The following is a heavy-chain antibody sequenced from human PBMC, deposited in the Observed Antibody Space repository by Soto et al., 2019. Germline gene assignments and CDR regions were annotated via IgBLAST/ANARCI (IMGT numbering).Heavy chain of an antibody. V-gene: IGHV3-23*01. CDR2: ISGSGGST. D-gene: IGHD3-22*01. CDR3: AKGYYDSSGYSWADAFDI. J-gene: IGHJ3*02. Sequence: GGSLRLSCAASGFTFSSYAMSWVRQAPGMGLEWVSAISGSGGSTYYADSVKGRFTISRDNSKNTLYLQMNSLRAEDTAVYYCAKGYYDSSGYSWADAFDIWGQGTMVTVSS. CDR1: GFTFSSYA.